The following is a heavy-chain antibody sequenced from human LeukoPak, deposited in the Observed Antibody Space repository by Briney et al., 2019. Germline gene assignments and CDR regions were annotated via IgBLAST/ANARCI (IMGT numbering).Heavy chain of an antibody. CDR3: ARGPYYYGSGSYRVRLITYDY. CDR1: GGSFSGYY. CDR2: INHSGST. D-gene: IGHD3-10*01. V-gene: IGHV4-34*01. Sequence: SETLSLTCAVYGGSFSGYYWSWIRQPPGKGLEWIGEINHSGSTNYNPSLKSRVTISVDTSKNQFSLKLSPVTAADTAVYYCARGPYYYGSGSYRVRLITYDYWGQGTLVTVSS. J-gene: IGHJ4*02.